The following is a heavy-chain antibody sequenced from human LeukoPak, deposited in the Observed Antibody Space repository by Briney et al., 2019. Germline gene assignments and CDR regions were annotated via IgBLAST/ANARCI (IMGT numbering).Heavy chain of an antibody. CDR1: GGSISSSSYY. D-gene: IGHD4-17*01. Sequence: SETLSLTCTVSGGSISSSSYYWGWIRQPPGKGLEWIGSIYYSGSTYYNPSLKSRVTISVDTSKNQFSLKLSSVTAADTAVYYCARAQHYGDYVLYGEPSRGFDYWGQGTLVTVSS. J-gene: IGHJ4*02. V-gene: IGHV4-39*07. CDR3: ARAQHYGDYVLYGEPSRGFDY. CDR2: IYYSGST.